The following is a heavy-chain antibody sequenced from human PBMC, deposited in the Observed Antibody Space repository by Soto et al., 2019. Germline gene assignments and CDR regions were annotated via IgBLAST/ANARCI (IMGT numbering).Heavy chain of an antibody. J-gene: IGHJ6*02. CDR1: GYTFTNYI. Sequence: GASVKVSCKASGYTFTNYIINWVRQAPGQGLEWMGWISAYNGNTNYAQKLQGRVTMTTDTSTSTAYMELRSLRSDDTAVYYCARDPHCSGGSCYVSYYYYGMDVWGQGTTVTVSS. D-gene: IGHD2-15*01. CDR3: ARDPHCSGGSCYVSYYYYGMDV. V-gene: IGHV1-18*01. CDR2: ISAYNGNT.